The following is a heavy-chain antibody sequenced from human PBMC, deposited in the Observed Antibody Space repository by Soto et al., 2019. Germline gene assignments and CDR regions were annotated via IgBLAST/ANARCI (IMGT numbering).Heavy chain of an antibody. CDR2: INESGST. V-gene: IGHV4-34*01. Sequence: HVQLQLWGEGLVKPSETLSLSCAVYGQSFIGHSWAWIRQPPGKGLEWIGEINESGSTYYNPSLKSRVTISTDTFKNQFSLKLSSVSAADTAAYFCARGSGIVALPGELEDVNYDYWGQGTLVNVSS. CDR1: GQSFIGHS. CDR3: ARGSGIVALPGELEDVNYDY. J-gene: IGHJ4*02. D-gene: IGHD1-1*01.